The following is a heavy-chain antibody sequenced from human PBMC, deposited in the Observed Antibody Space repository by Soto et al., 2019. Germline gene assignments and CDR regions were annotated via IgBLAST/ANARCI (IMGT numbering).Heavy chain of an antibody. CDR2: ISYDGSNK. Sequence: GGSLRLSCAASGFTFSSYAMHWVRQAPGKGLEWVAVISYDGSNKYYADSVKGRFTISRDNSKNTLYLQMNSLRAEDTAVYYCARGSLEPEAVYFDYWGQGTLVTVSS. CDR1: GFTFSSYA. V-gene: IGHV3-30*04. CDR3: ARGSLEPEAVYFDY. J-gene: IGHJ4*02. D-gene: IGHD1-1*01.